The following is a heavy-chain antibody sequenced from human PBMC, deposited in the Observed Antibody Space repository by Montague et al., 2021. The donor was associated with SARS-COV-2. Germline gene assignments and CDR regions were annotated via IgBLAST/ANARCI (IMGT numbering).Heavy chain of an antibody. CDR1: GGSFSGYY. Sequence: SETLSLTCAVYGGSFSGYYWSWIRQPPGKGLEWIGSIYYSGSTYYNPSLKSRVTISVDTSKNQFSLKLSSVTAADTAVYYCARHAYDSSGYSSLWFDPWGQGTLVTVSS. V-gene: IGHV4-34*01. CDR3: ARHAYDSSGYSSLWFDP. CDR2: IYYSGST. J-gene: IGHJ5*02. D-gene: IGHD3-22*01.